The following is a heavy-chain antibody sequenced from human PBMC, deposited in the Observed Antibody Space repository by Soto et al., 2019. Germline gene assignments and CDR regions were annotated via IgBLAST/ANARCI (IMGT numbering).Heavy chain of an antibody. J-gene: IGHJ6*02. CDR3: VPLQPSTIRGRPGMDV. CDR1: GGTLGSYA. D-gene: IGHD4-4*01. V-gene: IGHV1-69*01. CDR2: FIPIFGIT. Sequence: QVQLLQSGAEVRKPGSSVKVSCKASGGTLGSYAITWVRQAPGQGFEWMGGFIPIFGITNYAQRFEDRLTITADESTSTVYMELSSLTYDDTGVYYCVPLQPSTIRGRPGMDVWGQGTTITVSS.